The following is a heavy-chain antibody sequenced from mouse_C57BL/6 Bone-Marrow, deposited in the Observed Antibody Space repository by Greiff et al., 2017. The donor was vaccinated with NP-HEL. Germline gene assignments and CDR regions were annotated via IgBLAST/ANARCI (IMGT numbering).Heavy chain of an antibody. Sequence: EVMLVESGGGLVKPGGSLKLSCAASGFTFSDYGMHWVRQAPEKGLEWVAYISSGSSTIYYADTVKGRFTISRDNAKNTLFLQMTSLRSEDTAMYYCARRMMVTPYAMDYWGQGTSVTVSS. CDR3: ARRMMVTPYAMDY. V-gene: IGHV5-17*01. D-gene: IGHD2-3*01. CDR1: GFTFSDYG. CDR2: ISSGSSTI. J-gene: IGHJ4*01.